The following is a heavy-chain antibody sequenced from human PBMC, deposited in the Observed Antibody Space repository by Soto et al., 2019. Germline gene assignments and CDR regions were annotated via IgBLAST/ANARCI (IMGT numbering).Heavy chain of an antibody. J-gene: IGHJ4*02. D-gene: IGHD3-22*01. CDR2: MNPNSGNT. CDR1: GYTFTRYD. CDR3: ARLAGDYYDSSGYYYFDY. Sequence: ASVKVSCKASGYTFTRYDINWVRQATGQGLEWMGWMNPNSGNTGYAQKFQGRVTMIRNTSISTAYMELSSLRSEDTAVYYCARLAGDYYDSSGYYYFDYWGQGTLVTVSS. V-gene: IGHV1-8*01.